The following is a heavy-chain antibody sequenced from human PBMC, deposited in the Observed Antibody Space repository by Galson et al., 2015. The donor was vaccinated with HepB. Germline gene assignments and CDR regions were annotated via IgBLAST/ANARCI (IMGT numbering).Heavy chain of an antibody. D-gene: IGHD6-19*01. CDR1: GFTFSSYG. CDR2: ISYDGSNK. J-gene: IGHJ5*02. CDR3: AKAESQWLVPNWFDP. Sequence: SLRLSCAASGFTFSSYGMHWVRQAPGKGLEWVAVISYDGSNKYYADSVKGRFTISRDNSKNTLYLQMNSLRAEDTAVYYCAKAESQWLVPNWFDPWGQGTLVTVSS. V-gene: IGHV3-30*18.